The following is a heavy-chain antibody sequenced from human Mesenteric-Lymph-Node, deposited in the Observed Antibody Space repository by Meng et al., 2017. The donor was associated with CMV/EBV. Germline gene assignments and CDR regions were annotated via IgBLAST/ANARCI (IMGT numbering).Heavy chain of an antibody. Sequence: GESLKISCAASGFTFSSYAMHWVRQAPGKGLEWVAVISYDGSNKYYADSVKGRFTISRDNAKNTLYLQMNSLRAEDTAVYYCARGAYSSEIYYGMDVWGQGTTVTVSS. CDR1: GFTFSSYA. J-gene: IGHJ6*02. V-gene: IGHV3-30*04. CDR3: ARGAYSSEIYYGMDV. CDR2: ISYDGSNK. D-gene: IGHD5-18*01.